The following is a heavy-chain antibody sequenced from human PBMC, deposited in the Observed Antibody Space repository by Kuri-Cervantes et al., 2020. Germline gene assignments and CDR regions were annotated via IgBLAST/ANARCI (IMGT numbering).Heavy chain of an antibody. CDR1: GFTFSSYA. D-gene: IGHD3-16*01. Sequence: GGSLRLSCAASGFTFSSYAMTWVRQAPGKGLEWVSSISGSGDNTYYADSVKGRFTVSRDNSKNTLYLEMNSLRAEDAALYYCAKEKGGNYWYFDLWGRGTLVTVSS. CDR2: ISGSGDNT. V-gene: IGHV3-23*01. J-gene: IGHJ2*01. CDR3: AKEKGGNYWYFDL.